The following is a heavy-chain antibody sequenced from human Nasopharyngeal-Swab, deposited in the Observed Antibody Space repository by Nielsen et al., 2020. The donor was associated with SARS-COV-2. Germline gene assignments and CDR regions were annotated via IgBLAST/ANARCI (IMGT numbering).Heavy chain of an antibody. Sequence: GESLKISCAASGFSITTYGMTWVHQAPGKGLEWVSGISELGSGIYYADSVRGRFTISRDTSKNTVYLQMNTVRVEDTGLYYCARGLTGHIVQWIPSPYWGQGTLVTVSS. CDR3: ARGLTGHIVQWIPSPY. V-gene: IGHV3-23*01. CDR2: ISELGSGI. J-gene: IGHJ4*02. D-gene: IGHD1-14*01. CDR1: GFSITTYG.